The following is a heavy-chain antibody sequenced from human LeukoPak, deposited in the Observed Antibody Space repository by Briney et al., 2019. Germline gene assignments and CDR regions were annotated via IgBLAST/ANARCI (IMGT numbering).Heavy chain of an antibody. CDR2: IWYDGSNK. D-gene: IGHD6-13*01. CDR3: ARDYSSSLDY. Sequence: PSGGALKLPCAASGFSFSNYGMPWVRPAPGKGLEWVAVIWYDGSNKYYADSVKGRFTISRDNSKNTLYLQMNSLRAEDTAVYYCARDYSSSLDYWGQGTLVTVSS. CDR1: GFSFSNYG. V-gene: IGHV3-33*01. J-gene: IGHJ4*02.